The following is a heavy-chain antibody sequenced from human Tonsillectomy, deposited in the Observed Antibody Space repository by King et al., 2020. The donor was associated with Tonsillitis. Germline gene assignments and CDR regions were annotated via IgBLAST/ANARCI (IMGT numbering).Heavy chain of an antibody. V-gene: IGHV3-48*02. CDR1: GFTFSSYS. Sequence: VQLVESGGGLVQPGGSLRLSCAASGFTFSSYSMNWVRQAPGKGLEWVSYISSNSSTIYYADSVKGRFTISRDNAKNSLYVQMNSLRDEDTAVYYCARGGRSSSPGDYWGQGTLVTVSS. J-gene: IGHJ4*02. CDR3: ARGGRSSSPGDY. D-gene: IGHD6-13*01. CDR2: ISSNSSTI.